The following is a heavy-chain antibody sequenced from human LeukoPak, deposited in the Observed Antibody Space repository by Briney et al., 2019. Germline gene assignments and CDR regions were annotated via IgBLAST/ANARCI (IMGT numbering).Heavy chain of an antibody. V-gene: IGHV1-2*02. D-gene: IGHD6-13*01. J-gene: IGHJ4*02. Sequence: ASVKVSCKASGHTFTVYYIHWVRQAPGQGLEWMGWIHPGTGDTNYAQRFQGRVTVTRDTSISTAYMELSRLRSDDTAVYYCARDRSNSTPKYYFDYWGQGTLVTVSS. CDR2: IHPGTGDT. CDR1: GHTFTVYY. CDR3: ARDRSNSTPKYYFDY.